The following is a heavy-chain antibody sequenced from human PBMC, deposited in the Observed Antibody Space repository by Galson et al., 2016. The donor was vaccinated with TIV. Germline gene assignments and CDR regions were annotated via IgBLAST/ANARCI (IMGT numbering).Heavy chain of an antibody. CDR2: INAGNGNT. J-gene: IGHJ4*02. CDR1: GYTFTIYA. D-gene: IGHD2-21*01. V-gene: IGHV1-3*01. Sequence: SVKVSCKASGYTFTIYAMHWVRQAPGQRLEWMGWINAGNGNTKYSQKFQGRVTITRDSSASTAYMELSSLRFEDTAVYYCARPPYCGGDCYKYDHWGQGTRGTVYS. CDR3: ARPPYCGGDCYKYDH.